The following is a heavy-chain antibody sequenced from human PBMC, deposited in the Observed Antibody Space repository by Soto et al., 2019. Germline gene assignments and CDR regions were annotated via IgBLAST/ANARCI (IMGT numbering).Heavy chain of an antibody. Sequence: QVQLQESGPGLVKPSETLSLTCTVSGGSISSYYWSWIRQPPGKGLEWIGYIYYSGSTNYNPSLKSRVTISVDTSKNQFSLKLSSVTAADTAVYYCASYIAAAGTGNYNWFDTWGQGTLVTVSS. V-gene: IGHV4-59*01. CDR2: IYYSGST. CDR3: ASYIAAAGTGNYNWFDT. D-gene: IGHD6-13*01. J-gene: IGHJ5*02. CDR1: GGSISSYY.